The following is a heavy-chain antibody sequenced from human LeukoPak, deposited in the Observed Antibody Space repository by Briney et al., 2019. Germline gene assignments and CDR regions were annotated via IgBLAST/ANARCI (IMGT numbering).Heavy chain of an antibody. Sequence: ASVKVSCKASRYTFTSYAMNWVRQAPGQGLEWMGWINTNTGNPTYAQGFTGRFVFSLDTSVSTAYLQISSLKAEDTAVYYCARAPPNVWGSYRYNPDYWGQGTLVTVSS. D-gene: IGHD3-16*02. CDR1: RYTFTSYA. J-gene: IGHJ4*02. CDR3: ARAPPNVWGSYRYNPDY. CDR2: INTNTGNP. V-gene: IGHV7-4-1*02.